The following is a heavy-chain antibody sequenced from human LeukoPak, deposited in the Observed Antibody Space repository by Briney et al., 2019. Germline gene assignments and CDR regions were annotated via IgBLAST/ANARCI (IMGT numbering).Heavy chain of an antibody. CDR2: IYYSGST. CDR3: ARELIVVVVAATHNWFDP. J-gene: IGHJ5*02. Sequence: SQTLSLTCLVSGGSISSGGYYWSWIRQHPGKGLEWIGYIYYSGSTYYNPSLRSRVAMSVDTSKNQFSLKLSSVTAADTAVYYCARELIVVVVAATHNWFDPWGQGTLVTVSS. V-gene: IGHV4-31*03. D-gene: IGHD2-15*01. CDR1: GGSISSGGYY.